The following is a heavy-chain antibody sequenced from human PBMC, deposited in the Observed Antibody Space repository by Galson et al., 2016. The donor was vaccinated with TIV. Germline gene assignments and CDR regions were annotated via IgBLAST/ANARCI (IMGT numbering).Heavy chain of an antibody. CDR1: GDTFRNYT. J-gene: IGHJ4*02. D-gene: IGHD2-21*02. V-gene: IGHV1-69*10. CDR2: IIPIHGLS. CDR3: ARTRPCGGDCYFFDS. Sequence: SVKVSCKASGDTFRNYTISWVRQAPGQGLEWMGGIIPIHGLSNHAQKFQGRVTITADEPTSTIYMLLGSLRSDDTAVYYCARTRPCGGDCYFFDSWGQGSLVTVSS.